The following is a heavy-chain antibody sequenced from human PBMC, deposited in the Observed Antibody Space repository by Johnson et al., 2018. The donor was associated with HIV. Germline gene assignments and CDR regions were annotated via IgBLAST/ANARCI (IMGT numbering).Heavy chain of an antibody. CDR1: GFTFSNAW. J-gene: IGHJ3*02. D-gene: IGHD3-10*01. Sequence: VQLVETGGGLIQPGGSLRLSCAASGFTFSNAWMSWVRQAPGKGLEWVGRIKSKTDGETTDYAAPVKGRFTISRDDSKNTLYLQMNSLKTDDTAVYYCTTDPTSILWFREVGRDAFDIWGQGTMVTVSS. CDR3: TTDPTSILWFREVGRDAFDI. CDR2: IKSKTDGETT. V-gene: IGHV3-15*01.